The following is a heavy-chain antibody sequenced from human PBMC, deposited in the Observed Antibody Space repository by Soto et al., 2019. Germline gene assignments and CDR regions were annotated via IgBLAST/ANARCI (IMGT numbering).Heavy chain of an antibody. Sequence: PGGSLRLSCAASGFTFSSYGMHWVRQAPGKGLEWVAVIWYDGSNKYYADSVKGRFTISRDNSKNTLYLQMNSLRAEDTAVYYCARDAHYYDSSGYYYDYYVMAVWGQGTTVTVSS. V-gene: IGHV3-33*01. CDR3: ARDAHYYDSSGYYYDYYVMAV. CDR2: IWYDGSNK. D-gene: IGHD3-22*01. CDR1: GFTFSSYG. J-gene: IGHJ6*02.